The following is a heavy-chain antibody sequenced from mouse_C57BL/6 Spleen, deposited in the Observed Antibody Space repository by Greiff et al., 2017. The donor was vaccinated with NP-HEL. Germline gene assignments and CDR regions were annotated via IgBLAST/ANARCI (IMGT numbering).Heavy chain of an antibody. D-gene: IGHD1-1*01. CDR1: GYTFTSYW. Sequence: QVQLQQPGAELVKPGASVKLSCKASGYTFTSYWMHWVKQRPGRGLEWIGRIDPNSGGTKYNEKFKSKATLTVDKPSSPAYMQLSSLTSDDSAVYYCARSDYYGSGWFAYWGQGTLVTVSA. J-gene: IGHJ3*01. CDR2: IDPNSGGT. CDR3: ARSDYYGSGWFAY. V-gene: IGHV1-72*01.